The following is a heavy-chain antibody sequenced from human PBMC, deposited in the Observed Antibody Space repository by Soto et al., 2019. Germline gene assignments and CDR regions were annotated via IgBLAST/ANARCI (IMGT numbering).Heavy chain of an antibody. Sequence: SETLSLTCTVSGGSISSSSYYWGWIRQPPGKGLEWIGSIYYSGSTYYNPSLKSRVTISVDTSKNQFSLKLSSVTAADTAVYYCVRLRLYDILTGCPSGCHEKDYYFDYWGQGTLVTVSS. V-gene: IGHV4-39*01. D-gene: IGHD3-9*01. CDR2: IYYSGST. J-gene: IGHJ4*02. CDR1: GGSISSSSYY. CDR3: VRLRLYDILTGCPSGCHEKDYYFDY.